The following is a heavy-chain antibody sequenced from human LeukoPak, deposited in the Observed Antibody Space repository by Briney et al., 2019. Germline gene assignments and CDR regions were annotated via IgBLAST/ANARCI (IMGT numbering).Heavy chain of an antibody. CDR2: TSYHGRDK. V-gene: IGHV3-30*04. CDR3: TKERGGGGRRINLMVGGYGP. CDR1: GFTFSGFA. Sequence: GGSLRLSCAGSGFTFSGFALHWVRQAPGKGLEWVAATSYHGRDKYYADAVSGRFTISRDNSKNTLHLEMNSLRTDDTAVYYCTKERGGGGRRINLMVGGYGPWGQGTQVTVSS. J-gene: IGHJ5*02. D-gene: IGHD3-22*01.